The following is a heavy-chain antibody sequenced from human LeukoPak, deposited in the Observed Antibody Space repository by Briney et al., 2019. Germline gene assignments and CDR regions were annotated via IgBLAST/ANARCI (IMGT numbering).Heavy chain of an antibody. D-gene: IGHD2-2*01. CDR1: GGSFSGYY. J-gene: IGHJ5*02. Sequence: SETLSLTCAVYGGSFSGYYWSWIRQPPGKGLEWIGEINHSGSTNYNPSLKSRVTISVDTSKNPFSLKLSSVTAADTAVYYCARVNLRIVVVPAANWFDPWGQGTLVTVSS. V-gene: IGHV4-34*01. CDR3: ARVNLRIVVVPAANWFDP. CDR2: INHSGST.